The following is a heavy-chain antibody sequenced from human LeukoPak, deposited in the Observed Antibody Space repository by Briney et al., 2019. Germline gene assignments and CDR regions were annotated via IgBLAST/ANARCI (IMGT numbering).Heavy chain of an antibody. CDR1: GYTFTGYY. CDR2: INPNSGGT. Sequence: ASVKVSCKASGYTFTGYYMHWVRQAPGQGLEWMGWINPNSGGTNYAQKFQGRVTMTRDTSISTAYMELSRLRSHDTAVYYCARGKNYGDYVSRTSYYYYYMDVWGKGTTVTVSS. V-gene: IGHV1-2*02. D-gene: IGHD4-17*01. J-gene: IGHJ6*03. CDR3: ARGKNYGDYVSRTSYYYYYMDV.